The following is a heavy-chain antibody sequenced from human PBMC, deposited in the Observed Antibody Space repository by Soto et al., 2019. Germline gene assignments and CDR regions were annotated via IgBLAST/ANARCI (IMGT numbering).Heavy chain of an antibody. D-gene: IGHD2-15*01. CDR1: GFTFSSYA. CDR2: ISGSGGST. V-gene: IGHV3-23*01. Sequence: GGSLRLSCAASGFTFSSYAMSWVRQAPGKGLEWVSAISGSGGSTYYADSVKGRFTISRDNSKNTLYLQMNSLRVEDTAVYYCAKATQGGYYYYYGMDVWGQGTTVTVSS. CDR3: AKATQGGYYYYYGMDV. J-gene: IGHJ6*02.